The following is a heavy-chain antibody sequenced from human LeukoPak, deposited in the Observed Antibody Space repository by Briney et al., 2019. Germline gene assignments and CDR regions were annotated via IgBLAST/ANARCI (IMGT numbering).Heavy chain of an antibody. D-gene: IGHD3-10*01. CDR2: ISYDGSNK. CDR1: GFTFSSYG. J-gene: IGHJ6*04. CDR3: AKDWRFGEFPGGMDV. Sequence: PGGSLRLSCAASGFTFSSYGMHWVRQAPGKGLEWVAVISYDGSNKYYADSVKGRFTISRDNSKNTLYLQMNSLRAEDTAVYYCAKDWRFGEFPGGMDVWGKGTTVTVSS. V-gene: IGHV3-30*18.